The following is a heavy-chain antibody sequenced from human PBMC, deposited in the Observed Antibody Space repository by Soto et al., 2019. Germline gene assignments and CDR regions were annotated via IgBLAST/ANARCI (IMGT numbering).Heavy chain of an antibody. CDR1: YFGTYY. D-gene: IGHD3-16*02. J-gene: IGHJ4*02. Sequence: QVQLQESGPGLVQPSETLSLTCAGVYFGTYYWGWIRQPPGKGLEWLGYIFSSEHFKYNPSLKSRLTISVDPSKNHLSRXLXXXXXXXXXXXXXXXEXGGYRFDHWGQGTLVTVSX. CDR2: IFSSEHF. CDR3: XXEXGGYRFDH. V-gene: IGHV4-59*01.